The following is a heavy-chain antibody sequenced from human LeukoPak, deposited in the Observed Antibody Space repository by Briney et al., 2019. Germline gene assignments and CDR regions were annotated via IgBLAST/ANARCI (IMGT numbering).Heavy chain of an antibody. CDR2: INSDGSST. CDR3: ARDGYDSSGFDAFDI. J-gene: IGHJ3*02. V-gene: IGHV3-74*01. Sequence: PGGSLRLSCAASGFTFSSYWMHWVRQAPGKGLVWVSRINSDGSSTSYADSVKGRFTISRDNAKNTLYLQMNSLRAEDTAVYYCARDGYDSSGFDAFDIWGQGTMVTVSS. CDR1: GFTFSSYW. D-gene: IGHD3-22*01.